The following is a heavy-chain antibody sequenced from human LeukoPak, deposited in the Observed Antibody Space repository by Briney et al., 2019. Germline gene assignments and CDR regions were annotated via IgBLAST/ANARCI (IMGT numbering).Heavy chain of an antibody. J-gene: IGHJ5*02. CDR1: GGSISSGFYY. D-gene: IGHD3-3*01. CDR2: IYTNGST. CDR3: ARSHDFWSGSDNWFDP. V-gene: IGHV4-61*02. Sequence: SETLSLTCTVSGGSISSGFYYWSCIRQPAGEGLEWIGRIYTNGSTNYSPFLKSRVTISIDTSKNQFSLKLSSVTAADTAVYYCARSHDFWSGSDNWFDPCGQGTLVTVSS.